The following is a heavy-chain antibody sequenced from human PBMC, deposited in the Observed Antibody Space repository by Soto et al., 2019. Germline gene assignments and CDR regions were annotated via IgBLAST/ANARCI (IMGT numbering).Heavy chain of an antibody. D-gene: IGHD6-13*01. J-gene: IGHJ6*04. CDR1: GYTLTGYY. V-gene: IGHV1-2*04. CDR2: ITPNSGGT. CDR3: ARDSDFSAAGTAGRGGYYYYGMDG. Sequence: ASVKVSCKASGYTLTGYYMHWVRKAPGQGLEWMGWITPNSGGTNYAQKFQGWVTMTRDTSIRTAYMDLCRLRSDDTAVYYCARDSDFSAAGTAGRGGYYYYGMDGRAEETTCAVSS.